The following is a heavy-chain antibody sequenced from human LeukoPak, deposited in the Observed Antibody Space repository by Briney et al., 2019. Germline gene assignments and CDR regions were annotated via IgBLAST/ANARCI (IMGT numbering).Heavy chain of an antibody. Sequence: GGSLRLSCAASGFTFSRYSMNWVRQAPGKGLEGVSSISSSRSYIFYADSVKGQFTISRDNAKNSLYLQMNSQRAEDTAVYYCARDGVAYYYDSSGYHDYWGQGTLVTVSS. J-gene: IGHJ4*02. CDR3: ARDGVAYYYDSSGYHDY. CDR1: GFTFSRYS. CDR2: ISSSRSYI. D-gene: IGHD3-22*01. V-gene: IGHV3-21*01.